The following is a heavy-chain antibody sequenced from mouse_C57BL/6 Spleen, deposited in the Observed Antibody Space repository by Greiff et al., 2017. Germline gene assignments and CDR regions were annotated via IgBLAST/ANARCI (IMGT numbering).Heavy chain of an antibody. CDR1: GYTFTSYW. CDR2: IHPNSGST. D-gene: IGHD2-5*01. CDR3: ARRGYSNYDSMDY. V-gene: IGHV1-64*01. J-gene: IGHJ4*01. Sequence: VQLQQPGAELVKPGASVKLSCKASGYTFTSYWMHWVKQRPGQGLEWIGMIHPNSGSTNYNEKFKSKATLTVDKSASTAYMQLSSLTSEDSAVXYCARRGYSNYDSMDYWGQGTSVTVSS.